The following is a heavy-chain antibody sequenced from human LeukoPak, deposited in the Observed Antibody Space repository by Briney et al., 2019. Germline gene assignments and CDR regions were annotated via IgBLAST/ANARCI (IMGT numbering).Heavy chain of an antibody. J-gene: IGHJ4*02. Sequence: GGSLRLSCAASGFTFSGYIMNWVRQAPGKGLEWISFIGTSGNTIYYADSVKSRFTVSRDNAKNSLYLQMNSLRAEDTAVYYCARDQWLDYWGQGTLVTVSS. CDR2: IGTSGNTI. CDR1: GFTFSGYI. CDR3: ARDQWLDY. D-gene: IGHD6-19*01. V-gene: IGHV3-48*01.